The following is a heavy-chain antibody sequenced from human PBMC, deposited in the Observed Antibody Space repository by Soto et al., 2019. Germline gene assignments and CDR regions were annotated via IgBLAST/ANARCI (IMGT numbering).Heavy chain of an antibody. Sequence: PSETLSLTCAVYGGSFSGYYWSWIRQPPGKGLEWIGEINHSGSTNYNPSLKSRVTISVDTSKNQFSLKLSSVTAADTAVYYCARGNYYDSSGRYGGDFYYGMDVWGQGPTVTVS. CDR2: INHSGST. CDR3: ARGNYYDSSGRYGGDFYYGMDV. J-gene: IGHJ6*02. CDR1: GGSFSGYY. V-gene: IGHV4-34*01. D-gene: IGHD3-22*01.